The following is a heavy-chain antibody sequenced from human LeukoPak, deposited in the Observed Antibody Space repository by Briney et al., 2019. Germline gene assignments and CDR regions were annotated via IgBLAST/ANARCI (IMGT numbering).Heavy chain of an antibody. CDR1: GGSFSGYY. V-gene: IGHV4-34*01. CDR3: XXGXXXXRGYSYGPVPFDY. D-gene: IGHD5-18*01. Sequence: PSETLSLTCAVYGGSFSGYYWSWIRQPPGKGLEWIGEINHSGSTNYNPSLKSRVTISVDTSKNQFSLKLSSVTAADTAVYYCXXGXXXXRGYSYGPVPFDYWGQGTLVTVSS. J-gene: IGHJ4*02. CDR2: INHSGST.